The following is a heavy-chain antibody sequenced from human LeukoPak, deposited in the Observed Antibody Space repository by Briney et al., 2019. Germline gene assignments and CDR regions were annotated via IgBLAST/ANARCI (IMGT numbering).Heavy chain of an antibody. CDR3: ARELYYDILNRFDP. Sequence: PSETLSLTCTVSGGSINNSRYYWGWIRQPPGKGLDWIGTIYYSGDTYYNPSLKSRLTISVDTSKNQFSLKLSSVTAADTAVYYCARELYYDILNRFDPWGQGTLVTVSS. J-gene: IGHJ5*02. CDR2: IYYSGDT. V-gene: IGHV4-39*07. D-gene: IGHD3-9*01. CDR1: GGSINNSRYY.